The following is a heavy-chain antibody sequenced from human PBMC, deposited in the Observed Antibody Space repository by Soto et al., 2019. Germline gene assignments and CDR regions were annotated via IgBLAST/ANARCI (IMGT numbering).Heavy chain of an antibody. V-gene: IGHV1-2*02. J-gene: IGHJ4*02. D-gene: IGHD6-13*01. CDR1: GYTFSGYF. Sequence: QVQLVQSGADVKKPGASVKVSCKTSGYTFSGYFMHWLRQAPGQGREWMGWMNPNSGGTDYAQNFQGRVSMTWDTSISTAYMELSRLRSDDTAIYYCARGYYSSSWRVVDYWGQGTLVTVSS. CDR3: ARGYYSSSWRVVDY. CDR2: MNPNSGGT.